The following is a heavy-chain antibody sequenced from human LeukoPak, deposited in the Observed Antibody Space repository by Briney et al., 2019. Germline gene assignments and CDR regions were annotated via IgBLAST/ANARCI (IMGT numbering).Heavy chain of an antibody. V-gene: IGHV3-23*01. CDR2: ISASGGTI. CDR3: AKGANSDARYYFDY. CDR1: GFTFGSYA. Sequence: GGSLRLSCAASGFTFGSYAMSWVRQAPGKGLEWVSSISASGGTIYYADSVKGRFTISRDNSKNTLFLQMKSLRVEHTAIYYCAKGANSDARYYFDYWGQGSLVTVSS. J-gene: IGHJ4*02. D-gene: IGHD1-26*01.